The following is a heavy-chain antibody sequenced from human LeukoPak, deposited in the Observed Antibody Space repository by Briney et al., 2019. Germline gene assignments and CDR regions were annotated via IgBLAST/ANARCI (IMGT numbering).Heavy chain of an antibody. CDR2: VYYSGHT. D-gene: IGHD2-2*01. V-gene: IGHV4-39*02. CDR3: ARGDVVVPAAVSYWYFDL. Sequence: PSETLSLTCNVSGASISSSSYYWAWIRLPPGKGLEWIGTVYYSGHTYYNPSLKSRLTISADKSKNHFSLKLISVTAADTGVYYRARGDVVVPAAVSYWYFDLWGRGTLVTVSS. J-gene: IGHJ2*01. CDR1: GASISSSSYY.